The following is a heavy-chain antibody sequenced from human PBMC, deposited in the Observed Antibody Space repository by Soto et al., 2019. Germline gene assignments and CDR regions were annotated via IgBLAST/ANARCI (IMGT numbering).Heavy chain of an antibody. CDR1: GASVSTGTYS. CDR2: FYYSGST. V-gene: IGHV4-61*01. Sequence: QVHLQESGPGLVKPSETLSLTCTVAGASVSTGTYSWNWIRQLPGKRLEWIVSFYYSGSTNYNPTLRSRGAISVDTSKHRFSLRLASVTATDPASYYCAGDSAEAANWFGPWGQGTLVTVSS. CDR3: AGDSAEAANWFGP. J-gene: IGHJ5*02. D-gene: IGHD3-10*01.